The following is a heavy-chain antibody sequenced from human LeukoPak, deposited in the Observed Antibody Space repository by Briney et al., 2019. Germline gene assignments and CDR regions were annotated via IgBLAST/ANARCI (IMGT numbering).Heavy chain of an antibody. CDR1: GGSFSGYY. D-gene: IGHD3-9*01. Sequence: SETLSLTCAVYGGSFSGYYWSWIRQPPGKGLEWIGEINHSGSTNYNPSLKSRVTISVDTSKNQFSLKLSSVTAADTAVYYCARASYYDILTDWSRGAYYYYGMDVWGQGTTVTVSS. J-gene: IGHJ6*02. CDR2: INHSGST. CDR3: ARASYYDILTDWSRGAYYYYGMDV. V-gene: IGHV4-34*01.